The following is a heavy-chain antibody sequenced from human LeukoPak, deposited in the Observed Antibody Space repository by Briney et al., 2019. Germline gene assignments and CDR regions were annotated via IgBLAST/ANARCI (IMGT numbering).Heavy chain of an antibody. CDR2: IDWDDDK. D-gene: IGHD1-26*01. CDR3: ARMGRGSYCFDY. J-gene: IGHJ4*02. Sequence: SDPALLKPTPSLTLTCTFSGFSLGTSGRRVSWIRQPPGKALEWLSLIDWDDDKFYSTSLKTRLTISKDTSKTQVVLTMTNMDPVDTATYYCARMGRGSYCFDYWGQGTLVTVSS. CDR1: GFSLGTSGRR. V-gene: IGHV2-70*04.